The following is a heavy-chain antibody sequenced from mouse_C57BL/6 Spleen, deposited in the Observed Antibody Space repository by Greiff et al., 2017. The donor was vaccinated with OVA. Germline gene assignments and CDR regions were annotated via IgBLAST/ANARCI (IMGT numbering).Heavy chain of an antibody. CDR1: GYAFSSYW. D-gene: IGHD2-3*01. Sequence: QVQLQQSGAELVKPGASVKISCKASGYAFSSYWMNWVKQRPGKGLEWIGQIYPGDGDTNYNGKFKGKATLTADKSSSTAYMQLSSLTSEDSAVYFCARAYDGYYAMDYWGQGTSVTVSS. CDR3: ARAYDGYYAMDY. J-gene: IGHJ4*01. CDR2: IYPGDGDT. V-gene: IGHV1-80*01.